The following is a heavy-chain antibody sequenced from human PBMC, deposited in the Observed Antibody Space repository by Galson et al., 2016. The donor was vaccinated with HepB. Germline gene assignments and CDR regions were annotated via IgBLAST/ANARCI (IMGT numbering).Heavy chain of an antibody. V-gene: IGHV4-39*07. D-gene: IGHD3-10*01. CDR2: LSYGGTT. CDR3: ARETIEYGSGRPFYFDF. CDR1: GGSITTNSHY. J-gene: IGHJ4*02. Sequence: SETLSLTCTVSGGSITTNSHYWAWIRQPPGKGLEWIGSLSYGGTTYYQPSLKSRVTISIDTSQTQFSLKVTSLTAADTAVYFWARETIEYGSGRPFYFDFWGQGSLVTVSP.